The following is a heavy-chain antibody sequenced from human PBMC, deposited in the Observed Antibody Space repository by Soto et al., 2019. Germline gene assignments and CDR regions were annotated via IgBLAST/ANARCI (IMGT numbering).Heavy chain of an antibody. Sequence: ASVKVSCKASGYTFTSYGISWVRQAPGQGLEWMGWISAYNGNTNYAQKLQGRVTMTTDTSTSTAYMELRSLRSDDTAVYYGARELAEDLMFGGVIVDYWGQGTLVTVSS. CDR1: GYTFTSYG. CDR3: ARELAEDLMFGGVIVDY. CDR2: ISAYNGNT. D-gene: IGHD3-16*02. J-gene: IGHJ4*02. V-gene: IGHV1-18*01.